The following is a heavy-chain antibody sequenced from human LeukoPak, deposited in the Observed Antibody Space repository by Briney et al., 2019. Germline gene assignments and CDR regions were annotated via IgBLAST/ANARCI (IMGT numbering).Heavy chain of an antibody. D-gene: IGHD3-16*02. CDR3: ARDDYVWGSYRSNNHFDY. J-gene: IGHJ4*02. Sequence: GGSLRLTCAASGFTFSSYSMNWVRQAPGKGLEWVSSISSSSSYIYYADSVKGRFTISSDNAKNSLYLQMNSLRAEDTAVYYCARDDYVWGSYRSNNHFDYWGQGTLVTVSS. CDR2: ISSSSSYI. V-gene: IGHV3-21*01. CDR1: GFTFSSYS.